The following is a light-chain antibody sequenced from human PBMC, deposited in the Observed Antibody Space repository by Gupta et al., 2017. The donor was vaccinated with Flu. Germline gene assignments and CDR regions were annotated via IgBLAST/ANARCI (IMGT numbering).Light chain of an antibody. J-gene: IGLJ3*02. Sequence: QSALTQPRSVSWAPGQSVIIACTGTSSDVGGYNYVSWYQQHPGKAPKLMIYDVSKRPSGVPDRFSGSKSGNTAALTISGLQAEDEADYYCCSYAGSYTPWVFGGGTKLTVL. CDR1: SSDVGGYNY. CDR3: CSYAGSYTPWV. CDR2: DVS. V-gene: IGLV2-11*01.